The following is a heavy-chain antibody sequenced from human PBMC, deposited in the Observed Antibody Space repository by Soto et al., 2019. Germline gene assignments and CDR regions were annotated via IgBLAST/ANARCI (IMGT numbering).Heavy chain of an antibody. CDR2: ISYDGSNK. CDR1: RFTFSSYG. V-gene: IGHV3-30*18. D-gene: IGHD2-2*01. J-gene: IGHJ4*02. CDR3: AKDGGYCSSTTCYSPRNHYFDS. Sequence: PGGSLRLSCAASRFTFSSYGMHWVRQAPGKGLEWVAVISYDGSNKYYADSVKGRFTISRDNSKNTLYLQMNSLRAEDTAVYYCAKDGGYCSSTTCYSPRNHYFDSWGQGTLVT.